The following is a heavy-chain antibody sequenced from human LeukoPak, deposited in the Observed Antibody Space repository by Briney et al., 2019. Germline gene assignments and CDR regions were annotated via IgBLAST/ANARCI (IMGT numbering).Heavy chain of an antibody. J-gene: IGHJ4*02. D-gene: IGHD3-22*01. V-gene: IGHV4-34*01. Sequence: SETLSLTCAVYGGSFSGYYWSWIRQPPGKGLEWIGEINHSGSTNYNPSLKSRVTISVDTSKNQFSLKLSSVTAADTAVYYCARSPAGQWLLLLFDYWGQGTLVTVSS. CDR2: INHSGST. CDR3: ARSPAGQWLLLLFDY. CDR1: GGSFSGYY.